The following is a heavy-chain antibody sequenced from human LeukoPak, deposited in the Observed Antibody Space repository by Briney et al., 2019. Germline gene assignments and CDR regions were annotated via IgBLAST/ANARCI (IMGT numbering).Heavy chain of an antibody. CDR3: ARAGYVWGSYRSAPDAFDI. Sequence: SVKVSCKASGGTFSSYAISWVRQAPGQGLEWMGGIIPIFGTANYAQKLQGRVTITADESTSTAYMELSSLRSEDTAVYYCARAGYVWGSYRSAPDAFDIWGQGTMVTVSS. J-gene: IGHJ3*02. V-gene: IGHV1-69*13. D-gene: IGHD3-16*02. CDR2: IIPIFGTA. CDR1: GGTFSSYA.